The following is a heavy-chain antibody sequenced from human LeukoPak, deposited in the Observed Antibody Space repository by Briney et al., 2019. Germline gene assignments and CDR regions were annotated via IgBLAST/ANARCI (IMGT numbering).Heavy chain of an antibody. D-gene: IGHD6-25*01. CDR3: ARAQSSGLDN. CDR1: GFTFGIYW. CDR2: IKEDGSEK. Sequence: GGSLRLSCAASGFTFGIYWMTWVRQAPGKGLEWVANIKEDGSEKHYVDSVKARFSISRDNARNSLHLQMNSLRVEDTAVYYCARAQSSGLDNWGQGTLVTVSS. V-gene: IGHV3-7*01. J-gene: IGHJ4*02.